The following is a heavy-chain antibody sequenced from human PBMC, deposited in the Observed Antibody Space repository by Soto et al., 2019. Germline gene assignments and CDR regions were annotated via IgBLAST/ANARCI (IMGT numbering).Heavy chain of an antibody. CDR1: GGPFSGYY. J-gene: IGHJ6*02. V-gene: IGHV4-34*01. CDR2: SNHRGST. CDR3: ARGSRVKIPATSGRDYYYHGLDV. D-gene: IGHD2-2*01. Sequence: QVQLQQWGAELLKPSETLSLTCAVYGGPFSGYYWSWIRQRPGKGLEWIGESNHRGSTNYNPSLKRRVTISVDTSKNQFSLKLNSVTAADTAVYYCARGSRVKIPATSGRDYYYHGLDVWGQGTAVTVSS.